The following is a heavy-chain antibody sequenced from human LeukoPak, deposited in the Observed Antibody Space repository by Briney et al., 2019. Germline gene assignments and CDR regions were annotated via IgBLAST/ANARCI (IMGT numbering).Heavy chain of an antibody. V-gene: IGHV4-59*01. D-gene: IGHD5-12*01. CDR1: GGSISSYY. Sequence: SETLSLTCTVSGGSISSYYCSWIRQPPGKGLEWIGYIYYSGSTNYNPSLRSRVTISVDTSKNQFSLKLSSVTAADTAVYYCARGMDIVATDYWGQGTLVTVSS. J-gene: IGHJ4*02. CDR2: IYYSGST. CDR3: ARGMDIVATDY.